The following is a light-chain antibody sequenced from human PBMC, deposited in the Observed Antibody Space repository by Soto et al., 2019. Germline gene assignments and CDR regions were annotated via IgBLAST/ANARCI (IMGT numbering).Light chain of an antibody. CDR1: QTISSW. CDR3: QHYNSYSEE. Sequence: DIQITQSPSTLSGSVGDRVTITCRASQTISSWLAWYQQKPGKAPKLLIYKASTLKSGVPSRFSGSGSGTEFTLTISSXQPDDFATYYCQHYNSYSEEFGQGTKVDIK. V-gene: IGKV1-5*03. CDR2: KAS. J-gene: IGKJ1*01.